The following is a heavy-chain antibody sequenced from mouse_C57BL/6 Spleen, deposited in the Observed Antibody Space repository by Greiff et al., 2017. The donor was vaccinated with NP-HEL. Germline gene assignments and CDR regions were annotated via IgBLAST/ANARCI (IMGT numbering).Heavy chain of an antibody. V-gene: IGHV1-80*01. CDR1: GYTFTSYW. Sequence: VQLQQSGTELVKPGASVKLSCKASGYTFTSYWMHWVKQRPGQGLEWIGQIYPGDGDTNYNGKFKGKATLTADKSSSTAYMQLSSLTSEDSAVYFCARWPGDYWGQGTSVTVSS. J-gene: IGHJ4*01. CDR2: IYPGDGDT. CDR3: ARWPGDY.